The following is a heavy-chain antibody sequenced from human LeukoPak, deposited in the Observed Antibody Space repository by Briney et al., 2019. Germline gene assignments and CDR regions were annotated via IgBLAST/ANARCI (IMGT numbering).Heavy chain of an antibody. D-gene: IGHD3-3*01. CDR1: GYTFTSYG. CDR2: INPNSGGT. CDR3: ARAARTLFGVFIIAAFDI. Sequence: ASVKVSCKASGYTFTSYGISWVRQAPGQGLEWMGWINPNSGGTNYAQKFQGRVTMTRDTSISTAYMELSRLRSDDTAVYYCARAARTLFGVFIIAAFDIWGQGTMVTVSS. V-gene: IGHV1-2*02. J-gene: IGHJ3*02.